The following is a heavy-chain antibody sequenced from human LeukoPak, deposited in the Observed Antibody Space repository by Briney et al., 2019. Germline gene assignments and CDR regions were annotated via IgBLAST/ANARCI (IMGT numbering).Heavy chain of an antibody. V-gene: IGHV3-74*01. D-gene: IGHD3-10*01. Sequence: PGGSLRLSCAASGFTFSSYWMHWVRQAPGKGLMWVSRINSDGSDTTYADSVKGRFTNSRDNAKNTLYLQMNSLRAEDTAVYYCAKNGPGLDYFDYWGQGTLVTVSS. CDR1: GFTFSSYW. J-gene: IGHJ4*02. CDR3: AKNGPGLDYFDY. CDR2: INSDGSDT.